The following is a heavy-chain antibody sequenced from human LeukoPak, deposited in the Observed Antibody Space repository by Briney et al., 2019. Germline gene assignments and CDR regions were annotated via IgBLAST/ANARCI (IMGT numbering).Heavy chain of an antibody. CDR1: GFTFSSYS. CDR2: ISSSSSTI. Sequence: GGSLRLSCAASGFTFSSYSMNWVRQAPGKGLEWGSYISSSSSTIYYADSVKGRFTISRDNAKNSLYLQMNSLRAEDTAVYYCARGGYGYDYWGQGTLVTVSS. J-gene: IGHJ4*02. V-gene: IGHV3-48*01. CDR3: ARGGYGYDY. D-gene: IGHD5-18*01.